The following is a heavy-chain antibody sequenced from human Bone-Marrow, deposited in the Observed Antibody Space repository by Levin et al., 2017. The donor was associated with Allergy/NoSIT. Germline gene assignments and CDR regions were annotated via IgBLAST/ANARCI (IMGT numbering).Heavy chain of an antibody. Sequence: PSETLSLTCVLSGGSVSSGTYYWSWLRQPPGMGLEWIGYIYYSGSTNYNSSLKSRVTISVDTSNNQFSLKLSSVTAADTAVYYCAREVDYRDYMDVWGRGTTVTVSS. CDR2: IYYSGST. V-gene: IGHV4-61*01. CDR3: AREVDYRDYMDV. CDR1: GGSVSSGTYY. J-gene: IGHJ6*03. D-gene: IGHD4-11*01.